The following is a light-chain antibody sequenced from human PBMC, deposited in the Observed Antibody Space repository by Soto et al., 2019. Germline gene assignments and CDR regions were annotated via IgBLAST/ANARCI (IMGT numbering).Light chain of an antibody. V-gene: IGKV4-1*01. Sequence: DIVMTQSPDSLAVSLGERATIDCKSSQSVLYSSNNKNYLAWYQKKPGQPPKLLIYWASIRESGVPDRFSGSGSGTDFTLTISSLQAEDVAVYYCQQYYSVPLTFGVGTKVEIK. CDR2: WAS. CDR1: QSVLYSSNNKNY. CDR3: QQYYSVPLT. J-gene: IGKJ4*01.